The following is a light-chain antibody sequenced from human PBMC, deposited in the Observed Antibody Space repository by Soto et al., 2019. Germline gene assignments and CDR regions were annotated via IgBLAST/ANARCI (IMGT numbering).Light chain of an antibody. Sequence: QSALTQPASVSVSPGQSITSSCTGTSSDIGSSNLVSWYQDHPGKAPKLIIYEATQRPSGISYRFSGSKSGNTASLTISGLQAEDEADYYCCSYAGSNTYVFGTGTKVTVL. CDR2: EAT. CDR1: SSDIGSSNL. J-gene: IGLJ1*01. V-gene: IGLV2-23*01. CDR3: CSYAGSNTYV.